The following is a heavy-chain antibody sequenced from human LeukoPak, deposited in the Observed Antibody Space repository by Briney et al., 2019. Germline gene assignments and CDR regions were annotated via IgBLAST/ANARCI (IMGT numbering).Heavy chain of an antibody. D-gene: IGHD1-26*01. J-gene: IGHJ4*02. CDR3: AKGLVGATITYYFDY. CDR2: ISWDGGST. CDR1: GFTFDDYT. V-gene: IGHV3-43*01. Sequence: GGSLRLSCAASGFTFDDYTMHWVRQAPGKGLEWVSLISWDGGSTYYADSVKGRFTISRDNSKNSLYLQMNSLRTEDTALYYCAKGLVGATITYYFDYWGQGTLVTVSS.